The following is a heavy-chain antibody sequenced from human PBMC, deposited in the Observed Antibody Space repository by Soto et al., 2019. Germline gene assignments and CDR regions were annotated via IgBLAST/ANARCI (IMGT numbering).Heavy chain of an antibody. CDR1: GGTFSSYA. J-gene: IGHJ4*02. Sequence: QVQLVQSGAEVKKPGSSVKVSCKASGGTFSSYAISWVRQAPGQGLEWMGGIIPIFGTANYAQKCQGRVTITADEATSTAYMELSSLRSEDTAVYYCARSIAAAGIQDYWGQGTLVTVSS. CDR3: ARSIAAAGIQDY. CDR2: IIPIFGTA. D-gene: IGHD6-13*01. V-gene: IGHV1-69*12.